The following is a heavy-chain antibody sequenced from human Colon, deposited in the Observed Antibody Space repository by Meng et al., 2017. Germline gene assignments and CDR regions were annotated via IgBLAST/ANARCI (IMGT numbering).Heavy chain of an antibody. J-gene: IGHJ4*02. CDR2: IYLDDDK. V-gene: IGHV2-5*02. CDR1: WFTLSTSGVG. CDR3: AHRLGPSGHSWDVCYFDF. D-gene: IGHD6-13*01. Sequence: VQRTHTFALTFSFAWFTLSTSGVGVCCIRQPPGEALAHLALIYLDDDKRYNPSLKNRLTIAKDTSKNQVVLTMTNVDPVETATYFCAHRLGPSGHSWDVCYFDFWGQGALVTVSS.